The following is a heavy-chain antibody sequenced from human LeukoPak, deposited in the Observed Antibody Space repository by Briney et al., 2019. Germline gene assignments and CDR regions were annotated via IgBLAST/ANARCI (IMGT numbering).Heavy chain of an antibody. D-gene: IGHD3-10*01. V-gene: IGHV3-23*01. CDR2: IGGRGDRT. CDR1: GFTLSNYA. CDR3: AQPLGSGSYSDY. J-gene: IGHJ4*02. Sequence: PGGSLRLSCAASGFTLSNYAMSWVRQAPGKGLEWVSTIGGRGDRTNYADSVKGRFTVSRDNSKNTLYLQMDSLRAEDTAVYYCAQPLGSGSYSDYWGREPWSPSPQ.